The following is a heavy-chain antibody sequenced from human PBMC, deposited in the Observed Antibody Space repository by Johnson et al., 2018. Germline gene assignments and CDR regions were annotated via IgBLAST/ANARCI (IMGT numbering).Heavy chain of an antibody. Sequence: EVQLLESGGGLVQPGGSLRLSCAASGFTFSSYDMHWVRQATGKGLEWVSAIGTAGDTYYPGSVKGRFTISRENAKNSLYLQMNSLRAGDTAVYYCAREAPDYYGMDVWGQGTTVTVSS. V-gene: IGHV3-13*01. J-gene: IGHJ6*02. CDR3: AREAPDYYGMDV. CDR2: IGTAGDT. CDR1: GFTFSSYD.